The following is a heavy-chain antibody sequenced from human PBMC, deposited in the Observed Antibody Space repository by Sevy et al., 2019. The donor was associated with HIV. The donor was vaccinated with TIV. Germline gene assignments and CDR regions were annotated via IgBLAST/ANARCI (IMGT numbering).Heavy chain of an antibody. CDR3: ATYYYYDKPNNWFDP. J-gene: IGHJ5*02. D-gene: IGHD3-22*01. CDR1: GFTFSSYG. Sequence: GGSLRLSCAASGFTFSSYGMHWVRQAPGKGLEWVAFIRYDGSNKYYADSVKGRFTISRDNSKNSLYLQMNSLRAEDTAVYYCATYYYYDKPNNWFDPWGQGTLVTVSS. V-gene: IGHV3-30*02. CDR2: IRYDGSNK.